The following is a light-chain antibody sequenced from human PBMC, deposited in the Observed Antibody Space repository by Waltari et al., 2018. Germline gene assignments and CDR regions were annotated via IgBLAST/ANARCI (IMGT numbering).Light chain of an antibody. V-gene: IGLV1-40*01. CDR3: QSYDSSLSGSV. CDR1: SSTTGAGYD. J-gene: IGLJ2*01. Sequence: QSVLTQPPSVSRAPGQRVTIPCTGSSSTTGAGYDVHWYQQLPGTAPKLLIYNNNNRPSGVPDRFSGSKSGTSASLAITGLQAEDEADYYCQSYDSSLSGSVFGGGTKLTVL. CDR2: NNN.